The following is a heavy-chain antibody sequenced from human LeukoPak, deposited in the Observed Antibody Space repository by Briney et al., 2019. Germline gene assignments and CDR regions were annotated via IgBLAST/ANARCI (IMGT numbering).Heavy chain of an antibody. CDR2: IYHSGST. CDR1: GGSISSGGYY. D-gene: IGHD1-26*01. Sequence: SETLSLTCTVSGGSISSGGYYWSWIRQPPGKGLEWIGYIYHSGSTYYNPSLKSRVTISVDRSKNQFSLKLSSVTAADTAVYYCARYSGSYFYYFDYWGQGTLVTVSS. CDR3: ARYSGSYFYYFDY. V-gene: IGHV4-30-2*01. J-gene: IGHJ4*02.